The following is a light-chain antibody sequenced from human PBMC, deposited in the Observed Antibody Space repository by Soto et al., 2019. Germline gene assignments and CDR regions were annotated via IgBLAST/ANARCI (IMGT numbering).Light chain of an antibody. CDR2: DNN. J-gene: IGLJ1*01. CDR3: QSYDSSLSALYV. V-gene: IGLV1-40*01. Sequence: QSVLTQPPSVSGAPGQRVTISCTGSSSNIGAGYEVNWYQHLPGTAPKLLIYDNNNRPSGVPDRFSGSTSGTSASLAITGLQAEDEAEYYCQSYDSSLSALYVFGTGTKVTVL. CDR1: SSNIGAGYE.